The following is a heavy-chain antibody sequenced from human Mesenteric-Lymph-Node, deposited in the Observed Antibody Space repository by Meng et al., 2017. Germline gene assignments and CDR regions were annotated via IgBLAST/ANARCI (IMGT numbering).Heavy chain of an antibody. CDR3: ARVRLSGQQLVGVGEAEANYGMDV. D-gene: IGHD6-13*01. J-gene: IGHJ6*02. Sequence: ASVKVSCKASGDIFSTYYVHWVRQAPGQGLEWMGWISAYNGNTNYAQKLQGRVTMTTDTSTSTAYMELRSLRSDDTAVYYCARVRLSGQQLVGVGEAEANYGMDVWGQGTTVTVSS. CDR2: ISAYNGNT. V-gene: IGHV1-18*04. CDR1: GDIFSTYY.